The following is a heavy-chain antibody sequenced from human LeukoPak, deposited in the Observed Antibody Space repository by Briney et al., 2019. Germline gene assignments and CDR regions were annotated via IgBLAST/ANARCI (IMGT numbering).Heavy chain of an antibody. V-gene: IGHV4-39*07. Sequence: SETLSLTCTVSGGSISSSSYYWGWIRQPPGKGLEWIGSIYYSGSTYYNPSLKSRVTISVDTSKNQFSLKLSSVTAADTAVYYCARSGDHGFDYWGQGTLVTVSS. CDR1: GGSISSSSYY. CDR3: ARSGDHGFDY. CDR2: IYYSGST. D-gene: IGHD1-14*01. J-gene: IGHJ4*02.